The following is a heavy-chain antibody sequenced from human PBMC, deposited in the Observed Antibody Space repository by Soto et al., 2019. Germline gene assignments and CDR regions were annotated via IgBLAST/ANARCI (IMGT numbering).Heavy chain of an antibody. CDR2: IIPVLGTT. J-gene: IGHJ4*02. CDR3: AAGGRDGYIK. Sequence: SVKVSCKTSRDTFNSYAITWVRQAPGQGLEWMGGIIPVLGTTKYSQKFQGRVTMTADESTSTAYMELSSLRSEDRAVYYCAAGGRDGYIKWGQGTQVTVSS. CDR1: RDTFNSYA. V-gene: IGHV1-69*13. D-gene: IGHD5-12*01.